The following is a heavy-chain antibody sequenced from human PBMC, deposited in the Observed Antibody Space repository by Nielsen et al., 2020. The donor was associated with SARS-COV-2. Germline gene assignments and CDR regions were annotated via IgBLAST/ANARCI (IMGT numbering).Heavy chain of an antibody. Sequence: ESLKISCAASGFTFSSYSMNWVRQAPGKGLEWVSSISSSSSYIYYADSVKGRFTISRDNAKNSLYLQMNSLRAEDTAVYYCARCLESSSWYGVHYYYYYGMDVWGQGTTVTVSS. CDR1: GFTFSSYS. CDR2: ISSSSSYI. J-gene: IGHJ6*02. CDR3: ARCLESSSWYGVHYYYYYGMDV. D-gene: IGHD6-13*01. V-gene: IGHV3-21*01.